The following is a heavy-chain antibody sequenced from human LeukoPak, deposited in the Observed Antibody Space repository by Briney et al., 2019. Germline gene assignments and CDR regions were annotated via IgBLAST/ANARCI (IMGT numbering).Heavy chain of an antibody. Sequence: GGSLRLSCAASGFTFSSYSMNWVRQAPGKGLEWVSYISSSSSTIYYADSVKGRFTISRDNAKNSLYLQLNSLRAEDRAVYYCARDYPTDYWGQGTLVTVSS. CDR3: ARDYPTDY. CDR1: GFTFSSYS. CDR2: ISSSSSTI. V-gene: IGHV3-48*01. J-gene: IGHJ4*02.